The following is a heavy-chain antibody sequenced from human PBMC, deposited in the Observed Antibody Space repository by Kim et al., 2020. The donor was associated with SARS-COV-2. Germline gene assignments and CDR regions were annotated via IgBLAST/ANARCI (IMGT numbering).Heavy chain of an antibody. D-gene: IGHD4-17*01. V-gene: IGHV4-59*01. Sequence: NPSLKSRVTISVDTSKNQFSLKLSSVTAADTAVYYCARSTVTTVDRTFDYWGQGTLVTVSS. J-gene: IGHJ4*02. CDR3: ARSTVTTVDRTFDY.